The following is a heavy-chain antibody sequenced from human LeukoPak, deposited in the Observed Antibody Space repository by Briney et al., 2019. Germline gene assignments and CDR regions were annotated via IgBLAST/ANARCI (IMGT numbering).Heavy chain of an antibody. D-gene: IGHD4-17*01. CDR3: AKEGGEFSYYYYGLDV. Sequence: GGPLRLSCAASGFTFVDYAMHWVRQAPGKGLEGVSFISGDATTAYYADSVKGRFIISRDNSKNSLYLQMNSLGTEDTALYYCAKEGGEFSYYYYGLDVWGQGTTVTVSS. J-gene: IGHJ6*02. CDR2: ISGDATTA. CDR1: GFTFVDYA. V-gene: IGHV3-43*02.